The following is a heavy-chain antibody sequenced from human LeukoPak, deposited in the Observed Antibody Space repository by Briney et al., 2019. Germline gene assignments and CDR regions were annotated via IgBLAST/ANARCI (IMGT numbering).Heavy chain of an antibody. Sequence: GGSLRLSCAASGFTFDDYAMHWVRQAPGKGLEWVSGISWNSGSIGYADSVKGRFTISRDNAKNSLYLQMNSLRAEDTALYYCAKDFIYYDSSGYYDYWGQGTLVTVSS. V-gene: IGHV3-9*01. CDR1: GFTFDDYA. CDR3: AKDFIYYDSSGYYDY. J-gene: IGHJ4*02. CDR2: ISWNSGSI. D-gene: IGHD3-22*01.